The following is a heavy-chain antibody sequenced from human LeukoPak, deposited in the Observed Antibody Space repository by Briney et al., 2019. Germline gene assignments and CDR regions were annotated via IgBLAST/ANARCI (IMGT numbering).Heavy chain of an antibody. D-gene: IGHD3-3*01. Sequence: GASVKVSCKASGYTFTSCGITWVRQAPGQGLEWMGWISAYNGNTNYAQKLQGRVTMTTDTSTSTAYMELRSLRSDDTAVYYCARDSGGDGDTIFGRYGMDVWGQGTTVTVSS. V-gene: IGHV1-18*01. CDR3: ARDSGGDGDTIFGRYGMDV. J-gene: IGHJ6*02. CDR1: GYTFTSCG. CDR2: ISAYNGNT.